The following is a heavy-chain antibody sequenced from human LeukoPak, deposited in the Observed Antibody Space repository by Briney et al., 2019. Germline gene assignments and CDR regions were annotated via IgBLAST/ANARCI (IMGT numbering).Heavy chain of an antibody. D-gene: IGHD6-19*01. J-gene: IGHJ4*02. Sequence: SETLSLTCTVSGASITPYYWGWIRQPPGNGLEWVGYISNSGSTNYNPSLRSRLTISLDTSKNQFSLKLSSVTAADTAVYYCARLYSSGWRYFDYWGQGTLVTVSS. V-gene: IGHV4-59*08. CDR2: ISNSGST. CDR1: GASITPYY. CDR3: ARLYSSGWRYFDY.